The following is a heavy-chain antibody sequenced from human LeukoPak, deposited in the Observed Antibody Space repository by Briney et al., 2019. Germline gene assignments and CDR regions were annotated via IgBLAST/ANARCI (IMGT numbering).Heavy chain of an antibody. V-gene: IGHV1-18*01. J-gene: IGHJ4*02. Sequence: GASVKASCKASGYTFTSYGISWVRQAPGQGLEWMGWISTYNGNTNYAQKLQGRVTMTTDTSTTTAYMELRSLTSDDTAVYYCARDPTTQTFDYWGQGTLVTVSS. D-gene: IGHD4-11*01. CDR1: GYTFTSYG. CDR2: ISTYNGNT. CDR3: ARDPTTQTFDY.